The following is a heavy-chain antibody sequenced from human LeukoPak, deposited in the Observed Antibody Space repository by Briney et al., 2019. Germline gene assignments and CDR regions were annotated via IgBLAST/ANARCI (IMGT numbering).Heavy chain of an antibody. CDR1: GYTFARYG. D-gene: IGHD3-9*01. V-gene: IGHV1-18*01. CDR3: AREGLDILTGYPHDY. CDR2: ISAYNGNT. Sequence: ASVKVSCKASGYTFARYGISCVRQAPGQGLEWMGWISAYNGNTDYAQKLHGRVTLTTGTSTSTAYMELRSLRSDDTAVYYCAREGLDILTGYPHDYWGQGTLVTVSS. J-gene: IGHJ4*02.